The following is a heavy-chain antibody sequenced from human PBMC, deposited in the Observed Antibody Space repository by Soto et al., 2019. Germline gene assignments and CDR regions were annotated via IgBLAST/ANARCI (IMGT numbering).Heavy chain of an antibody. J-gene: IGHJ2*01. Sequence: PSGTLSLTCTASGGCLSSYNWSWLREPPGKGLEWIGYIYYTGSTNYNAALKSRVTILVDTSKNQFPLQLSSVTAADTAVSYCWNSIWNIDPCGRGTL. V-gene: IGHV4-59*01. CDR3: WNSIWNIDP. CDR2: IYYTGST. D-gene: IGHD1-7*01. CDR1: GGCLSSYN.